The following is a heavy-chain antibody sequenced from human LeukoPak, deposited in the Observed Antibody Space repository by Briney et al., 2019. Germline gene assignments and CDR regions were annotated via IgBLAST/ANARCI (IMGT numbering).Heavy chain of an antibody. CDR1: GYTFTSYG. CDR2: ISAYNGNT. Sequence: ASVKVSCKASGYTFTSYGISWVRQAPGQGLEWMGWISAYNGNTNYAQKLQGRVTMTTDTSTNTAYMELRSLRSDDTAVYYCARMYYYDSSGYDSHEYYFDYWGQGTLVTVSS. D-gene: IGHD3-22*01. J-gene: IGHJ4*02. V-gene: IGHV1-18*01. CDR3: ARMYYYDSSGYDSHEYYFDY.